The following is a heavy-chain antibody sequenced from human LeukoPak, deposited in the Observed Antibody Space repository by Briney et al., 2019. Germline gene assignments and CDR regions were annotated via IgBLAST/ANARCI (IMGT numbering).Heavy chain of an antibody. D-gene: IGHD4-17*01. J-gene: IGHJ4*02. Sequence: GGSLRLSCAASGFTFSSYAMHWVRQAPGKGLEWVAVISYDGSNKYYADSVKGRFTISRDNSKNTLYLQMNSLRAEDTALYYCARDGHGVPLDYWGQGTLVTVSP. CDR1: GFTFSSYA. V-gene: IGHV3-30-3*01. CDR3: ARDGHGVPLDY. CDR2: ISYDGSNK.